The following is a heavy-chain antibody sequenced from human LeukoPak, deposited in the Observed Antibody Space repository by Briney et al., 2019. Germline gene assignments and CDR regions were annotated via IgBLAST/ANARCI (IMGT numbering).Heavy chain of an antibody. D-gene: IGHD6-19*01. CDR1: GYTFTDYY. V-gene: IGHV1-2*02. CDR3: AREDSGWYVDY. Sequence: GASVTVSCKASGYTFTDYYMHWVRQAPGQGLEWMGWINPYSGGTNYAKKFECRVTMTRDTSISTAYMELSRLRSDDTAVYYCAREDSGWYVDYWGQGTLVTVGS. CDR2: INPYSGGT. J-gene: IGHJ4*02.